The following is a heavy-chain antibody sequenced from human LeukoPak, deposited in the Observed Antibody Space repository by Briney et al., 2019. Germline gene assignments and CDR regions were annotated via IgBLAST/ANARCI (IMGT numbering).Heavy chain of an antibody. CDR1: GGSVSSGSYY. CDR3: ARGGAARLHFQN. D-gene: IGHD6-6*01. Sequence: SETLSLTCTVSGGSVSSGSYYWSWIRQPPGKGPEWIGNIYYSGSANYNPSLKSRVTISIDTSKNQFSLKLSSVTAADTAVYYCARGGAARLHFQNWGQGTLVTVSS. J-gene: IGHJ1*01. V-gene: IGHV4-61*01. CDR2: IYYSGSA.